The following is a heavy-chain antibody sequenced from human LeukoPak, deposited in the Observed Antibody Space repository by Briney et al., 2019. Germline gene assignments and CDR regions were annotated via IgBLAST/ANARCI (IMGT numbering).Heavy chain of an antibody. J-gene: IGHJ4*02. V-gene: IGHV3-30*04. Sequence: GGSLRLSCAASGFTFSSYAMHWVRQAPGKGLEWVAIISYDGSNKYYADSVKGRFTISRDNAKNSLYLQMNSLRAEDTAVYYCARGRRRIAAPGATPPAPYFDFWGQGTLVTVSS. CDR2: ISYDGSNK. CDR1: GFTFSSYA. CDR3: ARGRRRIAAPGATPPAPYFDF. D-gene: IGHD6-13*01.